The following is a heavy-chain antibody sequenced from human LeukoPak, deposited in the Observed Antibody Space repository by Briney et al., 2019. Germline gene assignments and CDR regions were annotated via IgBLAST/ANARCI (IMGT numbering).Heavy chain of an antibody. CDR1: GFTFSSFA. V-gene: IGHV3-21*01. CDR3: ARAMAGFDL. D-gene: IGHD5-18*01. J-gene: IGHJ3*01. Sequence: WESLSLSCAASGFTFSSFAMHWVRQAPGNGLEGVSCISGTTDSYIHYAESVKSRFTISRDNPKNSLYLQMNSRRGEDTAVYYCARAMAGFDLWGRGTMVTVPS. CDR2: ISGTTDSYI.